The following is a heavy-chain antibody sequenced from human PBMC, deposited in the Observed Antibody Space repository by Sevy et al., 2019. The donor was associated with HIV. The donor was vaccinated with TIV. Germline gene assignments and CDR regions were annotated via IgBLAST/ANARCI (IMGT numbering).Heavy chain of an antibody. J-gene: IGHJ2*01. Sequence: GGSLRLSCAASGFTFNNYAMSWVRQAPGKGLEGKGVEWVSTISGGGGGTYYADSVRGRFTISRDNSKNRLYLQVNSLGVEDTAVYYCAKHYIHDIADGWYFDLWGRGTLVTVSS. CDR1: GFTFNNYA. V-gene: IGHV3-23*01. CDR2: ISGGGGGT. CDR3: AKHYIHDIADGWYFDL. D-gene: IGHD6-13*01.